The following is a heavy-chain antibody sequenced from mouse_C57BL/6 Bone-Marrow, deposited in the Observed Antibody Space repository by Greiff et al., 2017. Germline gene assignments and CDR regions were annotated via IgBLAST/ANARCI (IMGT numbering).Heavy chain of an antibody. CDR2: IYPGSGST. CDR1: GYTFTSYW. Sequence: QVQLQQPGAELVKPGASVKMSCKASGYTFTSYWITWVKQRPGQGLEWIGDIYPGSGSTNYNERFKSKATLTVDTSSSTAYMQLSSLTSEDSAVYYWARWGTVVAPSHGYFDVWGTGTTVTVSS. CDR3: ARWGTVVAPSHGYFDV. D-gene: IGHD1-1*01. V-gene: IGHV1-55*01. J-gene: IGHJ1*03.